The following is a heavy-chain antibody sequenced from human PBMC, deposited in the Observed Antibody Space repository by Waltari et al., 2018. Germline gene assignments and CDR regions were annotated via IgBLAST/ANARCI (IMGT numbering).Heavy chain of an antibody. CDR1: GGSFSGYY. D-gene: IGHD6-19*01. J-gene: IGHJ4*02. CDR2: INHSGST. Sequence: QVQLQQWGAGLLKPSATLSLTCAVYGGSFSGYYWSWIRQPPGKGLEWIGEINHSGSTNYNPSLKSRVTISVDTSKNQFSLKLSSVTAADTAVYYCARGGVAVAGTDYWGQGTLVTVSS. V-gene: IGHV4-34*01. CDR3: ARGGVAVAGTDY.